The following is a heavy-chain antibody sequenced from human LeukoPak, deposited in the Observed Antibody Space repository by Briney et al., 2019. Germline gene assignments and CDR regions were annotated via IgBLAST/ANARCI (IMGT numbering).Heavy chain of an antibody. Sequence: GESLKISCKGSGYSFTSYWIGWVRQMPGKGLEWMGIIYPGDSDTRYSPSFQGQVTISADKSISTAYLQWSSLKASDTAMYYCARQSPGYCSSTSCYRGSDYWGQGTLVTVSS. CDR3: ARQSPGYCSSTSCYRGSDY. CDR2: IYPGDSDT. CDR1: GYSFTSYW. D-gene: IGHD2-2*01. V-gene: IGHV5-51*01. J-gene: IGHJ4*02.